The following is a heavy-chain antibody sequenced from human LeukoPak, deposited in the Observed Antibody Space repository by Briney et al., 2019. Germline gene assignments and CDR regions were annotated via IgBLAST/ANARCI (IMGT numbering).Heavy chain of an antibody. V-gene: IGHV4-31*03. CDR1: GGSISSGGYY. CDR2: IYYSGST. J-gene: IGHJ4*02. Sequence: SETLSLTCTVSGGSISSGGYYWSWIRQHPGKGLEWIGYIYYSGSTYYNPSLKSRVTISVDTSKNQFSLKLSSVTAADTAVYYCAFSSVAGTFDYWGQGTLVTVSS. D-gene: IGHD6-19*01. CDR3: AFSSVAGTFDY.